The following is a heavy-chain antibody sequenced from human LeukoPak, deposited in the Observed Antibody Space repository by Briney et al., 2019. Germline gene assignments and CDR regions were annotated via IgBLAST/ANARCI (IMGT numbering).Heavy chain of an antibody. CDR1: GYSISSGYY. D-gene: IGHD6-19*01. CDR3: ARGGSSGWYYFDY. J-gene: IGHJ4*02. CDR2: IYYSGSS. Sequence: SETLSLTCTVSGYSISSGYYWGWIRQPPGKGLEWIGSIYYSGSSYYNPSLKSRVAISVDTSKNQFSLKLNSVTAADTAVYYCARGGSSGWYYFDYWGQGTLVTVSS. V-gene: IGHV4-38-2*02.